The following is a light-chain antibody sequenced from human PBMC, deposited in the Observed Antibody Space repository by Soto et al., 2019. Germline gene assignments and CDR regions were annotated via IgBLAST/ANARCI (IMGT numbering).Light chain of an antibody. CDR1: QNINNY. V-gene: IGKV1-39*01. Sequence: DIQMTQSPSSLSASVGDRVTITCRASQNINNYLNWYQQRPGKAPKLLIYAAPTLQSGVPSRFSGSGSGTDFTLVISSLQPEDFATYYCQQSYIDPWGTCGQGTKVDIK. CDR3: QQSYIDPWGT. CDR2: AAP. J-gene: IGKJ1*01.